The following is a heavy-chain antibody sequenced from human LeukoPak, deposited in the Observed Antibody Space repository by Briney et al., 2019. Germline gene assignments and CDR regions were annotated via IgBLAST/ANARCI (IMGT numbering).Heavy chain of an antibody. CDR3: ARDFLWGLVNWFDP. J-gene: IGHJ5*02. CDR1: GYSISSGYY. V-gene: IGHV4-38-2*02. D-gene: IGHD3-10*01. CDR2: IYHSGST. Sequence: SETLSLTCTVSGYSISSGYYWGWIRPPPGKGLEWIGSIYHSGSTYYNPSLKSRVTISVDTSKNQFSLKLSSVTAADTAVYYCARDFLWGLVNWFDPWGQGTLVTVSS.